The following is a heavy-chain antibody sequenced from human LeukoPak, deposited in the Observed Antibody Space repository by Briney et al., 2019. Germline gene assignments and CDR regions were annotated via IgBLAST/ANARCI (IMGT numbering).Heavy chain of an antibody. CDR1: GGTFSNYG. CDR3: ARWAGTCTIASCYTPLDY. Sequence: ASVKVSCKAPGGTFSNYGFSWVRQAPEQGLEWMGGIVPVFGTVSYTQKFQDRVTITADDFTTTAYMELSSLRSEDTAVYYCARWAGTCTIASCYTPLDYWGQGTLVTVST. J-gene: IGHJ4*02. D-gene: IGHD2-2*02. V-gene: IGHV1-69*13. CDR2: IVPVFGTV.